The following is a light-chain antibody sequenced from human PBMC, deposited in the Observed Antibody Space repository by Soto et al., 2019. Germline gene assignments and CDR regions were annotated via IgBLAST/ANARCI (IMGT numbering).Light chain of an antibody. V-gene: IGLV2-18*02. J-gene: IGLJ1*01. CDR1: SSDVGSYNR. Sequence: SVLPQPPSVSVSPGQSVTISCTGTSSDVGSYNRVSWYQQSPGTAPKLMIYEVSNRPSGVPDRFSGSKSGNTASLTISGLQAEDEADYYCSSYTSSSTYVFGTGTKVTVL. CDR3: SSYTSSSTYV. CDR2: EVS.